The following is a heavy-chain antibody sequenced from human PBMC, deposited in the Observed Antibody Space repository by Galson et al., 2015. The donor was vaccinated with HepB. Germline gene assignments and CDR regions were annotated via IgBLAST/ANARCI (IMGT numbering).Heavy chain of an antibody. Sequence: SLRLSCAASGFTFSSYAMSLVRQAPGKGLEWVSAISGSGGSTYYADSVKGRFNISRDNSKNTLYLQMNSLRAEDTAVYYCAKDRLQRPAADFDPWGQGTLVTVSS. V-gene: IGHV3-23*01. J-gene: IGHJ5*02. CDR3: AKDRLQRPAADFDP. CDR2: ISGSGGST. CDR1: GFTFSSYA. D-gene: IGHD2-2*01.